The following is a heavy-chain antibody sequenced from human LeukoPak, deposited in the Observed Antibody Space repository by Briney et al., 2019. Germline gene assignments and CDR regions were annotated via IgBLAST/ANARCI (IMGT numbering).Heavy chain of an antibody. D-gene: IGHD5-12*01. Sequence: SQTLSLTCTVSGGSISNDGYSWSWIRQHPGKGLEWIGYIYYSGITYYNPSLKSRVTISVDTSKNQFSLKLSSVTAADTALYYCARYSGTKRDFDYWGQGTLVTVSS. CDR3: ARYSGTKRDFDY. J-gene: IGHJ4*02. CDR1: GGSISNDGYS. V-gene: IGHV4-31*03. CDR2: IYYSGIT.